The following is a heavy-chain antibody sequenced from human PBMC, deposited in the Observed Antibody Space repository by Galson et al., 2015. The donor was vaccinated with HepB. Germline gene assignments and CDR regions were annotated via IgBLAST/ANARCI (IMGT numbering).Heavy chain of an antibody. CDR1: GGSISSSNW. CDR3: ARGSGSYYNYFDY. D-gene: IGHD3-10*01. V-gene: IGHV4-4*02. Sequence: ETLSLTCAVSGGSISSSNWWSWVRQPPGKGLEWIGEIYHSGSTNYNPSLKSRVTISVDKSKNQFSLKLSSVTAADTAVYYCARGSGSYYNYFDYWGQGTLVTVSS. J-gene: IGHJ4*02. CDR2: IYHSGST.